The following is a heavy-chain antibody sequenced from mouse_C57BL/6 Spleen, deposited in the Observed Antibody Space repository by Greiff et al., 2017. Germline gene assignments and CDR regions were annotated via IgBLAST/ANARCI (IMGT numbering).Heavy chain of an antibody. CDR3: ARRDSLYAMDY. CDR1: GYAFSSSW. J-gene: IGHJ4*01. V-gene: IGHV1-82*01. CDR2: IYPGDGDT. Sequence: QVQLQQSGPELVKPGASVKISCKASGYAFSSSWMNWVKQRPGKGLEWIGRIYPGDGDTNYNGKFKGKATLTADKSSSTAYMQLSSLTSEDSAVYFCARRDSLYAMDYWGQGTSVTVSS. D-gene: IGHD3-2*01.